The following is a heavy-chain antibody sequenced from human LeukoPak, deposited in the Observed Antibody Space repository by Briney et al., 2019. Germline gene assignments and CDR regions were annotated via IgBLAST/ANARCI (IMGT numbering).Heavy chain of an antibody. CDR1: RFTFSSYA. V-gene: IGHV3-23*01. D-gene: IGHD4-17*01. CDR2: ISGSGGST. J-gene: IGHJ4*02. Sequence: GGSLRLSCAASRFTFSSYAMSWVRQAPGKGLEWVSAISGSGGSTYYAGSVKGRFTISRDNSKNTLYLQMNSLRAEDTAVYYCAKGTTVTTPYYFDYWGQGTLVTVSS. CDR3: AKGTTVTTPYYFDY.